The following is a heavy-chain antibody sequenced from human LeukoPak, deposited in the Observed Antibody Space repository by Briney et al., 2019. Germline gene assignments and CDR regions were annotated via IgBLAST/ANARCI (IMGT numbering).Heavy chain of an antibody. CDR3: ARVNPLESSSCDY. D-gene: IGHD6-6*01. V-gene: IGHV3-30-3*01. CDR1: GFTFSSYA. CDR2: ISYDGSNK. Sequence: PGGSLRLSCAASGFTFSSYAMHWVRQAPGKGLEWVAVISYDGSNKYYADSVKGRFTISRDNSKNTLYLQMNSLRAEDTAVYYCARVNPLESSSCDYWGQGTLVTVSS. J-gene: IGHJ4*02.